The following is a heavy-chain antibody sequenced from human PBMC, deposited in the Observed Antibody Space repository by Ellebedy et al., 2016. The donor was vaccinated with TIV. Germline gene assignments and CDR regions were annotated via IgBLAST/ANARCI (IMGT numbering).Heavy chain of an antibody. V-gene: IGHV3-23*01. J-gene: IGHJ5*02. CDR1: GFTFSSYA. D-gene: IGHD3-9*01. CDR3: AKDPPLGYDILTGTLDP. Sequence: GGSLRLSXAASGFTFSSYAMSWVRQAPGKGLEWVSAISGSGGSTYYADSVKGRFTISRDNSKNTLYLQMNSLRAEDTAVYYCAKDPPLGYDILTGTLDPWGQGTLVTVSS. CDR2: ISGSGGST.